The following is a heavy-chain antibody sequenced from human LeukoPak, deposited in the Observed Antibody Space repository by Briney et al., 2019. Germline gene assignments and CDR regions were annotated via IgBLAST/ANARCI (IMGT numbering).Heavy chain of an antibody. Sequence: ASVKVSCKVSGYTLTELSMHWVRQAPGKGLEWMGGFDPEDGETIYAQKFQGRVTMTEDTSTDTAYMELSSLRSEDTAVYYCATTYFYGDSHPFDYWGQGILVTVSS. J-gene: IGHJ4*02. D-gene: IGHD4-17*01. V-gene: IGHV1-24*01. CDR2: FDPEDGET. CDR1: GYTLTELS. CDR3: ATTYFYGDSHPFDY.